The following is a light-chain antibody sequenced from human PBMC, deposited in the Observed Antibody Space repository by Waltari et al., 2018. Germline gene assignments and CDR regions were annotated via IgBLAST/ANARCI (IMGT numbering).Light chain of an antibody. CDR2: VNSDGSH. CDR1: SGHSNYA. V-gene: IGLV4-69*01. J-gene: IGLJ3*02. Sequence: QLVLTQSPSASASLGASVKLSCTLSSGHSNYAINWHQQETGKGPRHLMRVNSDGSHSKGDGIPDRFSGSSSGAERYLIISSLQSEDEADYYCQTWDTGRGVFGGGTKLTVL. CDR3: QTWDTGRGV.